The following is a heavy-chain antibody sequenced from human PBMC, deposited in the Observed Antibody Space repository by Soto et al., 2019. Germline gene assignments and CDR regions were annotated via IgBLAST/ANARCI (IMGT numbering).Heavy chain of an antibody. D-gene: IGHD3-10*01. V-gene: IGHV1-8*01. CDR1: GYTFTSYD. J-gene: IGHJ6*02. CDR2: MNPNSGNT. CDR3: ARGREGFGEFYYYYYGMDV. Sequence: ASVKVSCKASGYTFTSYDINWVRQATGQGLEWMGWMNPNSGNTGYAQKFQGRVTMTRNTSISTAYMELSSLRSEDTAVYYCARGREGFGEFYYYYYGMDVWGQGTTVTVSS.